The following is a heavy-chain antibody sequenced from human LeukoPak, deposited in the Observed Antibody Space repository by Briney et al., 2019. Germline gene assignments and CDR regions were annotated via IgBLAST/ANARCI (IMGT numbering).Heavy chain of an antibody. V-gene: IGHV1-18*01. J-gene: IGHJ4*02. CDR1: GYTFTSYG. Sequence: ASVKVSCKAPGYTFTSYGISWVRQAPGQGLEWMGWISAYNGNTNYAQKLQGRVTMTTDTSTSTAYMELRSLRSDDTAVYYCARVPGVGAAADSDYWGQGTLVTVSS. CDR2: ISAYNGNT. CDR3: ARVPGVGAAADSDY. D-gene: IGHD6-13*01.